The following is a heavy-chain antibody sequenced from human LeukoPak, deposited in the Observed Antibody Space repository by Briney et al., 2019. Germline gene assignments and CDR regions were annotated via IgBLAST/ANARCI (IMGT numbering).Heavy chain of an antibody. CDR3: ATHPPRYCTGGSCSDY. D-gene: IGHD2-15*01. J-gene: IGHJ4*02. CDR1: GGSISSFY. V-gene: IGHV4-59*01. Sequence: PSKTPSLTCTVSGGSISSFYWSWIRQPPGKGLEWIGYFHYSGSTNYNPSLKSRVTISVDTSKNQIFLKLSSVTAADTAVYYCATHPPRYCTGGSCSDYWGQGTLVTVSS. CDR2: FHYSGST.